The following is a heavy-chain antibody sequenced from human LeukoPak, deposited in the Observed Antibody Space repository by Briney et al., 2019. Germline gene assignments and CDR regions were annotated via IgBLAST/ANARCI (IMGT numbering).Heavy chain of an antibody. J-gene: IGHJ4*02. CDR3: ARQNRYYGSGSYWPIDY. CDR1: GYSISIGYY. D-gene: IGHD3-10*01. V-gene: IGHV4-38-2*02. Sequence: SETLSLTCTVSGYSISIGYYWGWIQQPPGKGLEWIGSIYHSGSTYYNPSLKSRVTISVDTSKNQFSLKLSSVTAADTAVYYCARQNRYYGSGSYWPIDYWGQGTLVTVSS. CDR2: IYHSGST.